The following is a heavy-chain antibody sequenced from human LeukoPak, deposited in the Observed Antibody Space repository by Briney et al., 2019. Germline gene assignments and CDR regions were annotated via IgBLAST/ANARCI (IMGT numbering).Heavy chain of an antibody. V-gene: IGHV1-8*01. CDR3: ARGTVERNYYYYMDV. CDR2: MNPNSGDT. D-gene: IGHD1-1*01. J-gene: IGHJ6*03. Sequence: GASVKVSCKASGYTFTSYDINWVRQATGQGLEWMGWMNPNSGDTGYAQKFQGRVTMTRNTSISTAYMELSSLRSEDTAVYYCARGTVERNYYYYMDVWGKGTTVTVSS. CDR1: GYTFTSYD.